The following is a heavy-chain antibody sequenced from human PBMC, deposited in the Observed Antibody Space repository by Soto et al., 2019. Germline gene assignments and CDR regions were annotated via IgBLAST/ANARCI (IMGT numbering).Heavy chain of an antibody. J-gene: IGHJ4*02. Sequence: SETLSLTCTVSGGSISGYYWSWIRQPPGKGLEWIGYIYYSGTTNYNPSLNSRVTISVDTSKNQFSLKLNSVTAADTAVYYCARESYYGSGATVVGYWGQGTLVTVSS. CDR3: ARESYYGSGATVVGY. CDR1: GGSISGYY. V-gene: IGHV4-59*01. D-gene: IGHD3-10*01. CDR2: IYYSGTT.